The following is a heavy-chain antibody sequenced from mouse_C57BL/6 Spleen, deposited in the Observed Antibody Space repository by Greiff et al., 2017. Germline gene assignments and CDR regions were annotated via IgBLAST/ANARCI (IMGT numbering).Heavy chain of an antibody. Sequence: EVQLVESGGGLVKPGGSLKLSCAASGFTFGDYGMHWVRQAPEKGLEWVAYISSGSSTIYYADTVKGRFTISRDNAKNTLFLQMTSLRSEDTAMYYCARVYDYEGYYYAMDYWGQGTSVTVSS. D-gene: IGHD2-4*01. J-gene: IGHJ4*01. CDR3: ARVYDYEGYYYAMDY. CDR1: GFTFGDYG. V-gene: IGHV5-17*01. CDR2: ISSGSSTI.